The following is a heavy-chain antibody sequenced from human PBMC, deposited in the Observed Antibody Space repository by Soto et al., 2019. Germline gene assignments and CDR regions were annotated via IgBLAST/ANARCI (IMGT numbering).Heavy chain of an antibody. Sequence: ASVKVSCKASGYTFTSYGISWVRQAPGQGLEWKGWISAYNGNTNYAQKIQGRVTMTTDTSTSTAYMELRSLRSDDTAVYYCARTIASSGWPHFDYWGQGTLVTVSS. CDR1: GYTFTSYG. CDR2: ISAYNGNT. J-gene: IGHJ4*02. D-gene: IGHD6-19*01. CDR3: ARTIASSGWPHFDY. V-gene: IGHV1-18*01.